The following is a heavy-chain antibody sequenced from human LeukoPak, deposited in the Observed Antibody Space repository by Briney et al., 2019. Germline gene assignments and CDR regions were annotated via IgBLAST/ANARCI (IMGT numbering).Heavy chain of an antibody. V-gene: IGHV4-59*01. CDR1: GGSISSYY. CDR3: ARDGPYSGFDY. Sequence: SETLSLTCTVSGGSISSYYWSWIRQPPGKGLEWIGYIYYSGSTNYNPSLKSRVTISVDTSKNQFSLKLSSVTAADTAVYYCARDGPYSGFDYWGQGTLVTVSS. CDR2: IYYSGST. J-gene: IGHJ4*02. D-gene: IGHD4-23*01.